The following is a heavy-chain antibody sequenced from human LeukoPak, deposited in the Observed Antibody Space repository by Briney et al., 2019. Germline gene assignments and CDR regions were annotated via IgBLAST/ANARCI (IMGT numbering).Heavy chain of an antibody. CDR1: GGSINSSSYY. D-gene: IGHD2-15*01. V-gene: IGHV4-39*07. Sequence: SETLSLTCTVSGGSINSSSYYWGWIRQPPGKGLEWFVSIYSRGSTNYNPSLKSRVTMSVDTSKNQFSLKLSSVTAADTAVYYCARGRYCSADICSGGDAFDIWGQGTMVSVSS. CDR3: ARGRYCSADICSGGDAFDI. CDR2: IYSRGST. J-gene: IGHJ3*02.